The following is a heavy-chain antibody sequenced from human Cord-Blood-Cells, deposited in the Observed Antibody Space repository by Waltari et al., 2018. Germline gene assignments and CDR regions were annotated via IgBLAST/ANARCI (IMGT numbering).Heavy chain of an antibody. CDR3: ARDGTYDPPDY. Sequence: QVQLVQSGAEVKKPGASVKVSCKASGYPFPGYYTPWGRQAPGQGLEWTGGINPNSGGTNYAQKFQGRVTMTRDTSISTAYMELSRLRSDDTAVYYCARDGTYDPPDYWGQGTLVTVSS. J-gene: IGHJ4*02. CDR2: INPNSGGT. CDR1: GYPFPGYY. D-gene: IGHD5-12*01. V-gene: IGHV1-2*02.